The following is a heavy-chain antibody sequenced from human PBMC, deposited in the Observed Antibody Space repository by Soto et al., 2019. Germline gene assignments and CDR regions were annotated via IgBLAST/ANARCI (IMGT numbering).Heavy chain of an antibody. CDR2: IYWDDDK. V-gene: IGHV2-5*02. D-gene: IGHD3-10*01. Sequence: QITLKESGPTLVKPTQTLTLTCTFSGFSLSTSGVGVGWIRQPPGKALEWLALIYWDDDKRYSPSLKSRLTITKDTSKNQVVLTMTNMDPVDTATYYCAHIRWGHYYGSGSYGNDAFDIWGQGTMVTVSS. J-gene: IGHJ3*02. CDR3: AHIRWGHYYGSGSYGNDAFDI. CDR1: GFSLSTSGVG.